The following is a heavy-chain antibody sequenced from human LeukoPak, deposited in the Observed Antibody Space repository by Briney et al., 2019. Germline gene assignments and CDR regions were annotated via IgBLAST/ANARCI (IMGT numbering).Heavy chain of an antibody. J-gene: IGHJ5*02. CDR2: ISVGGSDE. D-gene: IGHD6-19*01. Sequence: GGSLRLSCVASGFSFKTYEMSWVRQAPGKGLEWISYISVGGSDEDYADSVKGRFSISRDNAKNSLFLQMNSLRVEDTAVYYCARDVGFNNGWPAWGQGTLVTVSS. CDR3: ARDVGFNNGWPA. V-gene: IGHV3-48*03. CDR1: GFSFKTYE.